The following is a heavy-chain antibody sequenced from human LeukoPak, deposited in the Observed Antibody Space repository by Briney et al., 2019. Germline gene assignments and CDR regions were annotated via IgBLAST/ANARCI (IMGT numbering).Heavy chain of an antibody. V-gene: IGHV6-1*01. CDR1: GDSVSSNSAA. CDR2: TYYRSKWYN. CDR3: ARALLGKYYYYYGMDV. Sequence: SQTLSLTCAISGDSVSSNSAAWNWIRQSPSRGLEWLGRTYYRSKWYNDYAVSVKSRITINPDTSKNQFSLQLNSVTPENTAVYYCARALLGKYYYYYGMDVWGQGTTVTVSS. J-gene: IGHJ6*02. D-gene: IGHD7-27*01.